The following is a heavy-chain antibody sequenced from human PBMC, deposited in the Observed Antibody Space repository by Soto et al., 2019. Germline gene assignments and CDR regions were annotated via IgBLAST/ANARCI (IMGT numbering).Heavy chain of an antibody. CDR2: ISYDGSNK. CDR1: GFTFSSYG. Sequence: PGGSLRLSCAASGFTFSSYGMHWVRQAPGKGLEWVAVISYDGSNKYYADSVKGRFTISRDNSKNTLYLQMNSLRAEDTAVYYCARVQKLYYDFWSGPSYSYYGMDVWGQGTTVPAS. J-gene: IGHJ6*02. CDR3: ARVQKLYYDFWSGPSYSYYGMDV. D-gene: IGHD3-3*01. V-gene: IGHV3-30-3*01.